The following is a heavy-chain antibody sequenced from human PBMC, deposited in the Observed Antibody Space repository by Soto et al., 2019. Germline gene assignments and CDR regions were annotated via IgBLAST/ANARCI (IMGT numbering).Heavy chain of an antibody. CDR3: TKGDNSHFDS. J-gene: IGHJ4*02. Sequence: PGDSLKISCQVTGYRFSSSCIFFVRQKPGKGLEWLGNVYPSDSDVRYSPAFEGQVTISADNYINTAYLQLLNLKASDTAIYYCTKGDNSHFDSWGQGTRVTVSS. CDR2: VYPSDSDV. D-gene: IGHD3-16*01. V-gene: IGHV5-51*01. CDR1: GYRFSSSC.